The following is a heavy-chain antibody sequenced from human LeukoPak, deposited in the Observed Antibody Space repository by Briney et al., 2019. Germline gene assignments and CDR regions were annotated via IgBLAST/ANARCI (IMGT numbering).Heavy chain of an antibody. V-gene: IGHV4-4*07. CDR2: IYTSGST. Sequence: SETLSLTCTVSGGSISSYYWSWIRQPAGKGLEWIGRIYTSGSTNYNPSLKSRVTMSVDTSKNQFSLNLSSVTAADTAVYYCASQLNIIVVVITTDAFDIWGQGTMVTVSS. J-gene: IGHJ3*02. CDR1: GGSISSYY. D-gene: IGHD3-22*01. CDR3: ASQLNIIVVVITTDAFDI.